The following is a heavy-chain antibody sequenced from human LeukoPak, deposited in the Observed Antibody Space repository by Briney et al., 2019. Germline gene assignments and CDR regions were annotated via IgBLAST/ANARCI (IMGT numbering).Heavy chain of an antibody. D-gene: IGHD3-3*01. CDR1: GFTFSSYG. CDR3: ATGLNYDFWSGLSNDAFDI. J-gene: IGHJ3*02. CDR2: ISYDGSNK. V-gene: IGHV3-30*03. Sequence: QPGGSLRLSCAASGFTFSSYGMHWVRQAPGKGLEWVAVISYDGSNKYYADSVKGRFTISRDNSKNTLYLQMNSLRAEDTAVYYCATGLNYDFWSGLSNDAFDIWGQGTMVTVSS.